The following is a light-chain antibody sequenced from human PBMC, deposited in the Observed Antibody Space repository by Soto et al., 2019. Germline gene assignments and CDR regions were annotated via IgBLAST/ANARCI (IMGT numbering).Light chain of an antibody. CDR1: SNY. J-gene: IGLJ1*01. Sequence: QSALTQPRSVSGSPGQSVTISCTGTSNYVSWYQQHPGKAPKLMIYDVSKRPSGVPDRFSGSKSGKTASLTISGLQAEDEADYFCCSFAGSYTSYVFGTGTRSPS. CDR3: CSFAGSYTSYV. CDR2: DVS. V-gene: IGLV2-11*01.